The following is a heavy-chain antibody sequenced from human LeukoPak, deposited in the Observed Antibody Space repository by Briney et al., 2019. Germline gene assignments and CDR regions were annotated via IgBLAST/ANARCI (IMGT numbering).Heavy chain of an antibody. D-gene: IGHD3-3*01. V-gene: IGHV3-74*01. CDR3: ARGPPYDFWSGYPYDYYYYGMDV. CDR2: INSDGSST. CDR1: GFTFSSYW. Sequence: GGSLRLSCAASGFTFSSYWMHWVRQAPGKGLVWVSRINSDGSSTSYADSVKGRFTISRDNAKNTLYLQMNSLRAEDTAVYYCARGPPYDFWSGYPYDYYYYGMDVWGQGTTVTVSS. J-gene: IGHJ6*02.